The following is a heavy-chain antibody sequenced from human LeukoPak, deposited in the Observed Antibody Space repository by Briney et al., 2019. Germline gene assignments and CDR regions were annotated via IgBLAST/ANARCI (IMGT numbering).Heavy chain of an antibody. J-gene: IGHJ6*02. CDR1: GGSFSGYY. Sequence: SETLSLTCAVYGGSFSGYYWSWIRQPPGKGLEWIGEINHSGSTNYNPSLKSRVTISVDTPKNQFSLKLSSVTAADTAVYYCARVFLDGWPDYYYYGMDVWGQGTTVTVSS. CDR2: INHSGST. CDR3: ARVFLDGWPDYYYYGMDV. V-gene: IGHV4-34*01. D-gene: IGHD5-24*01.